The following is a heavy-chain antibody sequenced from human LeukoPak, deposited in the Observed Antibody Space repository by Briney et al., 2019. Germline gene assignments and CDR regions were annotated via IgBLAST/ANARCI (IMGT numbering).Heavy chain of an antibody. D-gene: IGHD2-2*02. CDR3: ASPKYCSSTSCYIRDARYFQH. V-gene: IGHV4-38-2*01. CDR2: IYHSGST. J-gene: IGHJ1*01. Sequence: SENLSLTCAVSGYSIISGYYWGWIRQPPVKGLEWSGSIYHSGSTYYNPSLKSRITISVDTSKNQFSLKLSSVTAADTAVYYCASPKYCSSTSCYIRDARYFQHWGQGTLFTVSS. CDR1: GYSIISGYY.